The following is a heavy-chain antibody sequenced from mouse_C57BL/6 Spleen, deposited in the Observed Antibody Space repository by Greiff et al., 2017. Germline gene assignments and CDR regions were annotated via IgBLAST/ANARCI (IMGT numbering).Heavy chain of an antibody. CDR3: ARDWYAFHYAMDY. D-gene: IGHD2-14*01. CDR1: GYAFSSSW. V-gene: IGHV1-82*01. Sequence: VQLQQSGPELVKPGASVKISCKASGYAFSSSWMNWVKQRPGKGLEWIGRIYPGDGDTNYNGKFKGKATLTADKSSSTAYMQLSSLTSDDSAVYFCARDWYAFHYAMDYWGQGTSVTVSS. CDR2: IYPGDGDT. J-gene: IGHJ4*01.